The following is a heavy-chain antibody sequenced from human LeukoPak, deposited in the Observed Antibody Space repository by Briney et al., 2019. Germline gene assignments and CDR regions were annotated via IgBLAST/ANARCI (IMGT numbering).Heavy chain of an antibody. V-gene: IGHV1-2*04. CDR2: FNPNTGDA. CDR1: GYRYTDFS. D-gene: IGHD6-25*01. J-gene: IGHJ4*02. Sequence: VASVKVSCKASGYRYTDFSIYWVRQAAGQGLEWMGWFNPNTGDAKYAEKFQGWITMTSDTSIRTAYMEIRSLKSDDTAIYYCATGGPQTSGEKRGLDYWGQGTLVTVSS. CDR3: ATGGPQTSGEKRGLDY.